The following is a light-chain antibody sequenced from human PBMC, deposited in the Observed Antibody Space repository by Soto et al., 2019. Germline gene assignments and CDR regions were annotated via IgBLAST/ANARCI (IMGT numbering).Light chain of an antibody. CDR1: QSVSSN. CDR3: QQYDIWPIT. Sequence: EIVMTQSPATLSVSPGERATLSCRASQSVSSNLAWHQQKPGQAPRLVIYSATTRATGTPARFSGSGSGTEVTLTISRLLSEGIAVYYWQQYDIWPITFGQGTRLEIK. CDR2: SAT. J-gene: IGKJ5*01. V-gene: IGKV3-15*01.